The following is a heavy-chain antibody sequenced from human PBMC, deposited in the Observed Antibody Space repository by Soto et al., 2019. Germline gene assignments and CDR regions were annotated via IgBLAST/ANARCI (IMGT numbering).Heavy chain of an antibody. CDR1: GWSFSGYY. V-gene: IGHV4-34*01. J-gene: IGHJ4*02. CDR3: ATKYGSGSYVGDY. Sequence: PSETLSLTCAFYGWSFSGYYWSWIRQPPGKGLEWIGEINHSGSTNYNPSLKSRVTISVDTSKNQFSLKLSSVTAADTAVYYCATKYGSGSYVGDYWGQGTLVTVSS. CDR2: INHSGST. D-gene: IGHD3-10*01.